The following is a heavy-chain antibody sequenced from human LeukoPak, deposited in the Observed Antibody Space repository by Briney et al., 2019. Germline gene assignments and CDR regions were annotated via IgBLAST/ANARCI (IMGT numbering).Heavy chain of an antibody. CDR3: VKDPVDHCSGGSCPYFAY. V-gene: IGHV3-23*01. CDR1: GLTFSSYA. Sequence: PGGSLRLSCAASGLTFSSYAMSWVRQAPGKGLEWVSAISGSSGHTYYADSVKGRFTISRDNSKNTLYLQMNSLRAEDTAVYYCVKDPVDHCSGGSCPYFAYWGQGTLVTVSS. J-gene: IGHJ4*02. D-gene: IGHD2-15*01. CDR2: ISGSSGHT.